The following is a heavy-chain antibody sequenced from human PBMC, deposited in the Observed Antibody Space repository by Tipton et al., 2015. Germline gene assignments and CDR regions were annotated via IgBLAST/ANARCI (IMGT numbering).Heavy chain of an antibody. J-gene: IGHJ4*02. CDR1: SDSISKYY. D-gene: IGHD4-23*01. V-gene: IGHV4-59*01. Sequence: LRLSCSVSSDSISKYYWSWIRQPPGKELEWIGYIQYSGSTNYNPSLKSRVTISVDTSKTQFSLKMSSVTASDTAVYYCARARGRHGGLFDSWGQGILVTVSS. CDR2: IQYSGST. CDR3: ARARGRHGGLFDS.